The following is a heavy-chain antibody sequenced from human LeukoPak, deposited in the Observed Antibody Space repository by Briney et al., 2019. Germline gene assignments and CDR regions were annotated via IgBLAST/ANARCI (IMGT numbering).Heavy chain of an antibody. V-gene: IGHV1-2*02. CDR3: ARGGSGGSYYIRFDY. CDR1: GYTFTGYY. CDR2: INPNSGGT. J-gene: IGHJ4*02. Sequence: GASVKVSCKASGYTFTGYYMHWVRQAPGQGLEWMGWINPNSGGTNYAQKFQGRVTMTRDTSISTAYMELSRLRSDDTAVYYCARGGSGGSYYIRFDYWGQGTLVTVSS. D-gene: IGHD1-26*01.